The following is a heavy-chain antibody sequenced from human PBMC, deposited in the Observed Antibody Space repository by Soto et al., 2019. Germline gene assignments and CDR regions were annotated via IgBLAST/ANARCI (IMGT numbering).Heavy chain of an antibody. V-gene: IGHV1-45*02. CDR2: ITPFNGNT. CDR3: ASFGYYYDSSGSSYGMDV. J-gene: IGHJ6*02. D-gene: IGHD3-22*01. CDR1: GYTFTYRY. Sequence: SVKVSCKASGYTFTYRYLHWVRQAPGQALEWMGWITPFNGNTNYAQKFQDRVTITRDRSMSTAYMELSSLRSEDTAMYYCASFGYYYDSSGSSYGMDVWGQGTTVTVSS.